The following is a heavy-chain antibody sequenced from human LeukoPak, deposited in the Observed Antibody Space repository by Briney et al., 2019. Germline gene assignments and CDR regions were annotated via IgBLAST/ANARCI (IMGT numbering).Heavy chain of an antibody. CDR3: TTRRQDGW. Sequence: RGSLRLSCVASGFTFSDAWMSLVRQAPGEGLEWVGRIKSKIDGGTIQYDAPVKGRFTISRDDSRNTLNLQMNSLKTEDAGVYYCTTRRQDGWWGQGTLVTVSS. D-gene: IGHD2-15*01. CDR2: IKSKIDGGTI. J-gene: IGHJ4*02. V-gene: IGHV3-15*01. CDR1: GFTFSDAW.